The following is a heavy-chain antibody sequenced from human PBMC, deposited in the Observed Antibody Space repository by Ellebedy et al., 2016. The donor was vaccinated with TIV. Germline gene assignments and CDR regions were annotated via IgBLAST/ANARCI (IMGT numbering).Heavy chain of an antibody. CDR1: GFTFSSYG. CDR2: ISYDGSNT. J-gene: IGHJ4*02. D-gene: IGHD3-10*01. Sequence: GESLKISCAASGFTFSSYGMHWVRQAPGKGLEWVAVISYDGSNTYYADSVKGRFTISRDNSKNTLYLQMNSLRAEDTAVYYCAKGEYAPGSFFNFDHWGQGTPVTVSS. CDR3: AKGEYAPGSFFNFDH. V-gene: IGHV3-30*18.